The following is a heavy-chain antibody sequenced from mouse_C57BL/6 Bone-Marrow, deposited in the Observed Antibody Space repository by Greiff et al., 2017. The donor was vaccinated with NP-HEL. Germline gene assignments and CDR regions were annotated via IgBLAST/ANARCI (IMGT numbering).Heavy chain of an antibody. Sequence: EVKLQESGAELVRPGASVKLSCTASGFNIKDDYMHWVKQRPEQGLEWIGWIDPENGDTEYASKFQGKATITADTSSNTAYLQLSSLTSEDTAVYYCTPYDYWYFDVWGTGTTVTVSS. CDR2: IDPENGDT. CDR1: GFNIKDDY. V-gene: IGHV14-4*01. CDR3: TPYDYWYFDV. D-gene: IGHD2-3*01. J-gene: IGHJ1*03.